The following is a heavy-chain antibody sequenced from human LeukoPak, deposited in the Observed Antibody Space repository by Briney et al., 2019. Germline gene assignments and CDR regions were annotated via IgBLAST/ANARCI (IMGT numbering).Heavy chain of an antibody. CDR3: ARDRYGGYYYFDY. CDR2: ISYDGSNK. Sequence: GGSLRLSCAASGFTFSSYAMHWVRQAPGKGLEWVAVISYDGSNKYYADSVKGRFTISRDNSKNTLYLQMNSLRAEDTAVHYCARDRYGGYYYFDYWGQGTLVTVSS. J-gene: IGHJ4*02. V-gene: IGHV3-30-3*01. CDR1: GFTFSSYA. D-gene: IGHD5-12*01.